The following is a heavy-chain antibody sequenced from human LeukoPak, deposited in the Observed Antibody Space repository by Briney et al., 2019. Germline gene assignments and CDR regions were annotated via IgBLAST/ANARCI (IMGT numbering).Heavy chain of an antibody. CDR3: ASVGGSYYMDV. D-gene: IGHD1-26*01. CDR1: GASLSTSPYY. J-gene: IGHJ6*03. V-gene: IGHV4-39*01. Sequence: SETLSLTCSVSGASLSTSPYYWGWIRQPPGKGLEWIGNIYYTGSTYYNVSLNSRVTISIDTSKNLFSLRLNSMTAADTAVYYCASVGGSYYMDVWGKGTTVTISS. CDR2: IYYTGST.